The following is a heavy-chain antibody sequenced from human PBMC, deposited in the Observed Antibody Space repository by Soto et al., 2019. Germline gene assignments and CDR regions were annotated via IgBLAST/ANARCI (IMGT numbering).Heavy chain of an antibody. J-gene: IGHJ4*02. V-gene: IGHV4-61*01. CDR2: IYYSGST. CDR3: ARGSYYDSSGYVY. CDR1: GGSVSSGSYY. Sequence: SETLSLTCTVSGGSVSSGSYYWSWIRQPPGKGLEWIGYIYYSGSTNCNPSLKSRVTISVDTSKNQFSLKLSSVTAADTAVYYCARGSYYDSSGYVYWGQGTLVTVSS. D-gene: IGHD3-22*01.